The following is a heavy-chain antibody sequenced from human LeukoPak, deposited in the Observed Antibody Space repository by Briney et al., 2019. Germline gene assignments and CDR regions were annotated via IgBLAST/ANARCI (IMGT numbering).Heavy chain of an antibody. CDR3: ARGVKQWLANRYYFDY. Sequence: SETLSLTCAVYGGSFSGYYWSWIRQPPGKGLEWIGEINHSGSTNYNPSLESRVTISVDTSKNQFSLKLSSVTAADTAVYYCARGVKQWLANRYYFDYWGQGTLVTVSS. J-gene: IGHJ4*02. V-gene: IGHV4-34*01. CDR1: GGSFSGYY. CDR2: INHSGST. D-gene: IGHD6-19*01.